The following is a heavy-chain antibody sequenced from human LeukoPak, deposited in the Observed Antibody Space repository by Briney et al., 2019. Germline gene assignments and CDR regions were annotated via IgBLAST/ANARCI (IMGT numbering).Heavy chain of an antibody. CDR3: ARAERTAWAPGNWFDP. J-gene: IGHJ5*02. Sequence: SQTLSLTCTVSGGSISSGSYYWSWIRQPAGKGLEWIGRIYTSGSTNYNPSLKSRVTISVDTSKNQFSLKLSSVTAADTAVYYCARAERTAWAPGNWFDPWGQGTLVTVSS. CDR1: GGSISSGSYY. D-gene: IGHD5-18*01. CDR2: IYTSGST. V-gene: IGHV4-61*02.